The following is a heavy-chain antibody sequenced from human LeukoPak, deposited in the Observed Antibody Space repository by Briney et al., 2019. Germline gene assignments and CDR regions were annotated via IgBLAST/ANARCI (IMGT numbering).Heavy chain of an antibody. CDR3: ARDANFGYDAFDI. CDR2: IWDDGSNK. CDR1: GFTFSSYA. Sequence: GGSLRLSCAASGFTFSSYAVHWVRQAPGKGLEWVAVIWDDGSNKYYPDSVKGRFTISRDNSKNTLYLQVNSLRAEDTAVYYCARDANFGYDAFDIWGQGTMVTVSS. D-gene: IGHD3-10*01. V-gene: IGHV3-33*08. J-gene: IGHJ3*02.